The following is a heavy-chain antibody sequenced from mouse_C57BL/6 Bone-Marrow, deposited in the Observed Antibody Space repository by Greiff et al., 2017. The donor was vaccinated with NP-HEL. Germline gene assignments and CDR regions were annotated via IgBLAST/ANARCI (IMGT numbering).Heavy chain of an antibody. D-gene: IGHD2-4*01. CDR1: GYTFTGYW. J-gene: IGHJ3*01. CDR3: AIYYDYPAWFAY. Sequence: VKLAESGAELMKPGASVKLSCKATGYTFTGYWIEWVKQRPGHGLEWIGEILPGSGSTNYNEKFKGKATFTAYTSSNTAYMQLSSLTTEDSAIYYCAIYYDYPAWFAYWGQGTLVTVSA. V-gene: IGHV1-9*01. CDR2: ILPGSGST.